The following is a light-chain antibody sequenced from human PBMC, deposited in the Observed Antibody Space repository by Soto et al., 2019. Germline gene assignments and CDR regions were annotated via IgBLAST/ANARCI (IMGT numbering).Light chain of an antibody. Sequence: IGWTQSPGTLSLSPGERATLSCRASQSVSSSYLAWYQQKPGQDPRLLIYGASSRATGIPDRFSGSGYGTDFPLTISRLEPEDSAVYYCQQYGSSPPTFGQGTKLQIK. V-gene: IGKV3-20*01. CDR3: QQYGSSPPT. CDR2: GAS. J-gene: IGKJ2*01. CDR1: QSVSSSY.